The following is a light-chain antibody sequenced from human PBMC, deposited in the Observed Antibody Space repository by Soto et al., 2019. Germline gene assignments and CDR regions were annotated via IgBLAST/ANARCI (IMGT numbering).Light chain of an antibody. CDR1: QGISSW. CDR2: KAS. V-gene: IGKV1-5*03. CDR3: QQYNSYSWT. J-gene: IGKJ1*01. Sequence: DIQMTQCPSSVSASVGDRFTITCRALQGISSWLAWYQQKPGKAPKLLIYKASSLESGVPSRFRGSGSGTEFTLTISSLQPDDFATYYCQQYNSYSWTFGQGTKVDI.